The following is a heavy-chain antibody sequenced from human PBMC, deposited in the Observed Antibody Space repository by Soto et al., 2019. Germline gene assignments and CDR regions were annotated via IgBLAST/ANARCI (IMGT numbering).Heavy chain of an antibody. Sequence: QVQLVQSGAEVKKPGSSVKVSCKASGGTFSSYAISWVQQAPGQGLEWMGGIIPIFGTANYAQKFQGRVKITADEPTSPAYMELSSLRSDDTAVYYCATSPSDGYDSSGYRYYFDYWGQGTLVTVSS. CDR1: GGTFSSYA. J-gene: IGHJ4*02. CDR3: ATSPSDGYDSSGYRYYFDY. V-gene: IGHV1-69*01. D-gene: IGHD3-22*01. CDR2: IIPIFGTA.